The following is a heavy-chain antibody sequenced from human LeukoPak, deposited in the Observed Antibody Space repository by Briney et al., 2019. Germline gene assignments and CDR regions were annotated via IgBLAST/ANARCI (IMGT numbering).Heavy chain of an antibody. D-gene: IGHD3-9*01. J-gene: IGHJ4*02. V-gene: IGHV3-23*01. CDR3: AKPYVYYDILTGYYTEITDFDY. CDR1: GFTVSSNY. Sequence: GGSLRLSCAASGFTVSSNYMSWVRQAPGKGLEWVSAISGSGGSTYYADSVKGRFTISRDNSKNTLYLQMNSLRAEDTAVYYCAKPYVYYDILTGYYTEITDFDYWGQGTLVTVSS. CDR2: ISGSGGST.